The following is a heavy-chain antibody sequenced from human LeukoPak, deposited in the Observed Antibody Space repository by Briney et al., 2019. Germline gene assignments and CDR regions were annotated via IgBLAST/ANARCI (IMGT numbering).Heavy chain of an antibody. Sequence: GGSLRLSCAASGFTFSSFWMSWVRQAPGKGLEWVANMNQHGGETNYVDSMKGRFTISRDNAKNSLYLQMNSLRDEDTAVYYCARGQPSDWGVDYWGQGTPVTVSS. D-gene: IGHD7-27*01. CDR1: GFTFSSFW. CDR2: MNQHGGET. V-gene: IGHV3-7*01. J-gene: IGHJ4*02. CDR3: ARGQPSDWGVDY.